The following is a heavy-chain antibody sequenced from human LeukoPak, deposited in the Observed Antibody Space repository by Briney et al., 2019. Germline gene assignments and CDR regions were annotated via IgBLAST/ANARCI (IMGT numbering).Heavy chain of an antibody. D-gene: IGHD6-13*01. J-gene: IGHJ4*02. CDR3: ARNHIAAAGTSHY. V-gene: IGHV3-21*01. Sequence: PGGSLRLSCVASGFTSSRYSMNWVPHAPGKGLEWVSSISSSSSYIYYADSVKGRFTISRDNAKNSLYLQMNSLRAEDTAVYYCARNHIAAAGTSHYWGQGTLVTVSS. CDR2: ISSSSSYI. CDR1: GFTSSRYS.